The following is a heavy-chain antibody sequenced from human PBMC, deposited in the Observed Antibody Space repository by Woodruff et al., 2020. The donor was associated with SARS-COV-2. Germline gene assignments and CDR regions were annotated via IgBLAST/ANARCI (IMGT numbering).Heavy chain of an antibody. CDR3: AKVVDDTIVVVITN. Sequence: WVRQAPGKGLEWVAVISYDGSNKYYADSVKGRFTISRDNSKNTLYLQMNSLRAEDTAVYYCAKVVDDTIVVVITNWGQGTL. J-gene: IGHJ4*02. CDR2: ISYDGSNK. V-gene: IGHV3-30*18. D-gene: IGHD3-22*01.